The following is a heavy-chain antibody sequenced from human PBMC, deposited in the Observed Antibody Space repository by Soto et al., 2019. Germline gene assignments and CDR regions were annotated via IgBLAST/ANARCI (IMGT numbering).Heavy chain of an antibody. D-gene: IGHD3-16*02. CDR3: ARVRESDDYIWGSYRSAFDI. Sequence: QSQTLSLTCAISGDSVSSNSAAWNWIRQSPSRGLEWLGRTYYRSKWYNDYAVSVKSRITINPDTSKNQFSLQLNSVTPEDTAVYYCARVRESDDYIWGSYRSAFDIWGQGTMVTVSS. J-gene: IGHJ3*02. V-gene: IGHV6-1*01. CDR2: TYYRSKWYN. CDR1: GDSVSSNSAA.